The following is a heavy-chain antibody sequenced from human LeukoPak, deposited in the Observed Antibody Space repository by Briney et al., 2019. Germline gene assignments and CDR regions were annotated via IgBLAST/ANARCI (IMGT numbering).Heavy chain of an antibody. CDR2: ISGSGDNT. CDR3: AKGSYYDSSGSFYFDY. D-gene: IGHD3-22*01. CDR1: GFTFSSYA. J-gene: IGHJ4*02. V-gene: IGHV3-23*01. Sequence: GGSLRLSCAASGFTFSSYAMSWVRQAPGKGLEWVSGISGSGDNTYYADSVKGRFTISRDNSKNTLHVQVNSLGTEDTAAYYCAKGSYYDSSGSFYFDYWGQGTLVTVSS.